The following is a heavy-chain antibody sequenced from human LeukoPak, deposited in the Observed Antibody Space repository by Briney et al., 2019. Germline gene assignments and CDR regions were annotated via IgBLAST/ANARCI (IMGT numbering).Heavy chain of an antibody. Sequence: WGSLSLSCAASGFTFSSYVMHWVRQAPGKGLEWVGVISYDGSNKYYADSVKGRFTISRDNSKNTLYLQMNSLRAEDTAVYYCARTGTLGDDAFDIWGQGTMVTVSS. CDR3: ARTGTLGDDAFDI. CDR1: GFTFSSYV. D-gene: IGHD3-16*01. V-gene: IGHV3-30*04. J-gene: IGHJ3*02. CDR2: ISYDGSNK.